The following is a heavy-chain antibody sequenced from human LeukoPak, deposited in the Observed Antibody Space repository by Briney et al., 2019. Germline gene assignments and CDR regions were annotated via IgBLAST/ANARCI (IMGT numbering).Heavy chain of an antibody. J-gene: IGHJ4*02. Sequence: PGGSLRLSCTTSGFTFSSYGMHWVRQAPGKGLEWVSAISGSGGSTYYADSVKGRFTISRDNSKNTLYLQINSLRAEDTAVYYCAKDQYCTSTSCYVGYWGQGTLVTVSS. CDR1: GFTFSSYG. CDR2: ISGSGGST. V-gene: IGHV3-23*01. CDR3: AKDQYCTSTSCYVGY. D-gene: IGHD2-2*01.